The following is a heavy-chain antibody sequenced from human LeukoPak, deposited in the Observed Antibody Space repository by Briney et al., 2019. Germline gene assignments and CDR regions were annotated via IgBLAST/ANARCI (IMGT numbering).Heavy chain of an antibody. D-gene: IGHD5-12*01. CDR1: GGSISSSSYY. CDR2: IYYSGST. J-gene: IGHJ4*02. Sequence: PSETLSFTCTVSGGSISSSSYYWGWIRQPPGKGLEWIGSIYYSGSTYYNPSLKRRVTISVDTSKNQFSLKLSSVTAADTAVYYCARHGYSGYDQFDYWGQGTLVTVSS. V-gene: IGHV4-39*01. CDR3: ARHGYSGYDQFDY.